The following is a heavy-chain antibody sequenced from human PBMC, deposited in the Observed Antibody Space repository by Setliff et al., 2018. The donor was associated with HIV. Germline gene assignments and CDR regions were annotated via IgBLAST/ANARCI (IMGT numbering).Heavy chain of an antibody. CDR1: GGTFKNFA. J-gene: IGHJ4*02. CDR3: ARVGGIELWNQAYFDY. CDR2: IIPISGTA. V-gene: IGHV1-69*05. D-gene: IGHD1-1*01. Sequence: SVTVSCKVSGGTFKNFAINWVRQAPGQGLEWMGGIIPISGTAVYAQNFRGRVTVATDDSTNTAYMEISSLKSDDTAVYFCARVGGIELWNQAYFDYWGQGTLVTVSS.